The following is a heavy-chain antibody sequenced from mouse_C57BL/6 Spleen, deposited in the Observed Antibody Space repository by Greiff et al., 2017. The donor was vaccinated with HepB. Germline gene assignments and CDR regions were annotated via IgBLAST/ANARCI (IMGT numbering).Heavy chain of an antibody. V-gene: IGHV1-76*01. Sequence: QVQLQQSGAELVRPGASVKLSCKASGYTFTDYYINWVKQRPGQGLEWIARIYPGSGNTYYNEKFKGKATLTAEKSSSTAYMQLSSLTSEDAAFYFCARSRGYDHYYAMDYWGQGTSVTVSS. J-gene: IGHJ4*01. CDR1: GYTFTDYY. CDR2: IYPGSGNT. D-gene: IGHD2-2*01. CDR3: ARSRGYDHYYAMDY.